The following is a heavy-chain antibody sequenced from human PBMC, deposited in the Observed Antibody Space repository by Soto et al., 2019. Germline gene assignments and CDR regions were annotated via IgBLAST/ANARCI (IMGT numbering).Heavy chain of an antibody. J-gene: IGHJ6*01. CDR3: ARWAGVVVPAAIHPFYYYGMDV. D-gene: IGHD2-2*02. CDR1: GYSVSSNSAA. Sequence: SQTLSLTCAISGYSVSSNSAAWNWIIQSPSRGLGWLGRTYYRSKWYNDYAVSVKSRITINPDTSKNQFSLQLNSVTPEDTAVYYCARWAGVVVPAAIHPFYYYGMDVWGQATTVTVS. V-gene: IGHV6-1*01. CDR2: TYYRSKWYN.